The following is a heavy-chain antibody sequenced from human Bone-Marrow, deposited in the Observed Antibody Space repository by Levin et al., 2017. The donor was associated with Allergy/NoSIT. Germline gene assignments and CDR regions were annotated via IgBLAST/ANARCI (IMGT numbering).Heavy chain of an antibody. V-gene: IGHV3-74*01. CDR1: GFPFSSYY. CDR3: AMVNRYCTTGVCYWNFDY. D-gene: IGHD2-8*01. CDR2: INTDGSST. Sequence: TGGSLRLSCAASGFPFSSYYMHWVRQVPGKRLVWVSRINTDGSSTSYVDSVKGRFTISRDNARNTLYLQMNSLRAEDTAVYHCAMVNRYCTTGVCYWNFDYWGQGTLVTVSS. J-gene: IGHJ4*02.